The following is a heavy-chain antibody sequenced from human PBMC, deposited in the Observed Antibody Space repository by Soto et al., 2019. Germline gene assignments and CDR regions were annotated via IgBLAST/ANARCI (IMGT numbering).Heavy chain of an antibody. CDR3: ARVERGTATTVVDAFDI. D-gene: IGHD1-1*01. V-gene: IGHV4-34*01. CDR1: GGFVSSGSYY. J-gene: IGHJ3*02. CDR2: MSHSGGT. Sequence: QVQLQQWGAGLLKPSETLSLTCAVYGGFVSSGSYYWSWIRQPPGKGLEWIGEMSHSGGTHFNPSLTRRVSISVDTSKNQFSLKISSVTAADTALYYCARVERGTATTVVDAFDIWGPGTMVTVSS.